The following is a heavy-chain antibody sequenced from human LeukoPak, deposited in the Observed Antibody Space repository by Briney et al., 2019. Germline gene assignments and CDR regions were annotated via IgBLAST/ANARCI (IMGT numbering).Heavy chain of an antibody. D-gene: IGHD5-12*01. V-gene: IGHV4-39*01. CDR3: ARPRGYSGYVDY. Sequence: SETLSLTCTVSGGSISSSSYYWGWIRQPPGKGLEWIGSIYYSGSTYYNPSLKSRVTISVDTSKNQFSLKLSSGTAADTAVYYCARPRGYSGYVDYWGQGTLVTVSS. CDR1: GGSISSSSYY. CDR2: IYYSGST. J-gene: IGHJ4*02.